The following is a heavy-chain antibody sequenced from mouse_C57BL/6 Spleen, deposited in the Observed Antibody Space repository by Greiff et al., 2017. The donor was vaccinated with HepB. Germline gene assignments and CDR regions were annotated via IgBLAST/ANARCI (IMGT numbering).Heavy chain of an antibody. CDR3: ARWSSGFDY. V-gene: IGHV1-64*01. Sequence: VQLQQPGAELVKPGASVKLSCKASGYTFTSYWMHWVKQRPGQGLEWIGMIHPNSGSTNYNEKFKSKATLTVDKSSSTAYMQLRSLTSEDSAVYYCARWSSGFDYWGQGTTLTVSS. CDR2: IHPNSGST. J-gene: IGHJ2*01. CDR1: GYTFTSYW. D-gene: IGHD3-2*02.